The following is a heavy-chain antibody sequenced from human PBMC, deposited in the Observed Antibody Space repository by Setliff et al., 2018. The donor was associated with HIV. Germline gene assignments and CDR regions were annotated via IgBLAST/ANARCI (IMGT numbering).Heavy chain of an antibody. J-gene: IGHJ6*03. CDR2: ISGFNGKI. V-gene: IGHV1-18*01. CDR1: GYTFSSYG. D-gene: IGHD4-17*01. CDR3: ARDLGGEHDYADPAYVDV. Sequence: EASVKVSCKASGYTFSSYGISWVRQAPGQGLEWMGWISGFNGKINYAENFQGRVTLTTDSSASTAHMELWSLTSDDTAVYYCARDLGGEHDYADPAYVDVWGKGTTVTVSS.